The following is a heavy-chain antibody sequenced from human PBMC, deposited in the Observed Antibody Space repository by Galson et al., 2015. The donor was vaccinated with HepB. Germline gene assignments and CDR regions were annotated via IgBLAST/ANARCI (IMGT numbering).Heavy chain of an antibody. CDR2: IIPVRGIT. CDR3: ARVYYDSNGYYAGLLDF. CDR1: GGTFSSYS. J-gene: IGHJ4*02. Sequence: SVKVSCKASGGTFSSYSIAWVRQAPGQGLEWMGRIIPVRGITNYAQKFQGRVTITADKSTTTAYMELSSLGSDDTAVYFCARVYYDSNGYYAGLLDFWGQGTLVTVSS. V-gene: IGHV1-69*02. D-gene: IGHD3-22*01.